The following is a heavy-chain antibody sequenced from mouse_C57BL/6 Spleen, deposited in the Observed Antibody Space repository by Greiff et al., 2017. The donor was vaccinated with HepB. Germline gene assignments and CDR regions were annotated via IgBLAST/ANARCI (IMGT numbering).Heavy chain of an antibody. J-gene: IGHJ4*01. CDR2: IYPGDGDT. CDR1: GYAFSSSW. Sequence: VQGVESGPELVKPGASVKISCKASGYAFSSSWMNWVKQRPGKGLEWIGRIYPGDGDTNYNGKFKGKATLTADKSSSTAYMQLSSLTSEDSAVYFCAREGDGNFYYYAMDYWGQGTSVTVSS. D-gene: IGHD2-1*01. CDR3: AREGDGNFYYYAMDY. V-gene: IGHV1-82*01.